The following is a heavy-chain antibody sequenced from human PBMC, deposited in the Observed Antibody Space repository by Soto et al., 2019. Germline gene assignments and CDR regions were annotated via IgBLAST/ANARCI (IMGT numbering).Heavy chain of an antibody. CDR3: ARRRDSNLYGMDV. V-gene: IGHV5-51*01. J-gene: IGHJ6*02. CDR2: IYPGDSDT. Sequence: GESLKISCKGSGYSFTSYWIGWVRQMPGKGLEWMGIIYPGDSDTRCSPSFQGQVTISADKSISTAYLQWSSLKASDTAMYYCARRRDSNLYGMDVWGQGTTVTVSS. CDR1: GYSFTSYW. D-gene: IGHD3-22*01.